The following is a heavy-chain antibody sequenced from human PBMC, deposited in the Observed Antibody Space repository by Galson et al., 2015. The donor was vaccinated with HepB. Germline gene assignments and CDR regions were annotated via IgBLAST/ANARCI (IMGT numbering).Heavy chain of an antibody. Sequence: ETLSLTCAVYGGSFKTYYWSWIRQAPGKGLEWIGENNYRGTTKYSASLKSRVTISLETSKNQFSMNLNSVTAADTAVYYCVRDSTGPRSGIDVWGPGTTVTVSS. V-gene: IGHV4-34*01. CDR2: NNYRGTT. J-gene: IGHJ6*01. CDR1: GGSFKTYY. D-gene: IGHD2-21*01. CDR3: VRDSTGPRSGIDV.